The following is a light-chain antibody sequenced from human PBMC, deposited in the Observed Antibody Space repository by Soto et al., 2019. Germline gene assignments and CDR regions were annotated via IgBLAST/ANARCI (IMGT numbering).Light chain of an antibody. J-gene: IGLJ2*01. CDR1: SSNIGAGFD. CDR3: QSYDDSSLTVV. V-gene: IGLV1-40*01. Sequence: QSVLTQPPSVSGAPGQRVTISCTGSSSNIGAGFDVHWYQQLPRTAPKLLIYGNNNRTSGVPDRFSGSKSRTSASLAITGLQADDEADYHCQSYDDSSLTVVFGGGTKLTVL. CDR2: GNN.